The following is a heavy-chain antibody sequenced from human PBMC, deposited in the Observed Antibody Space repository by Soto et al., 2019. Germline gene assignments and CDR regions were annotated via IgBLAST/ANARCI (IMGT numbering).Heavy chain of an antibody. Sequence: LSLTCAVSGGSISSGGYSWSWIRQPPGKGLEWIGYIYHSGSTYYNPSLKSRVTISVDRSKNQFSLKLSSVTAADTAVYYCARSSEYSSSLGAFDICGQGTMVTVSS. CDR1: GGSISSGGYS. V-gene: IGHV4-30-2*01. D-gene: IGHD6-6*01. CDR3: ARSSEYSSSLGAFDI. J-gene: IGHJ3*02. CDR2: IYHSGST.